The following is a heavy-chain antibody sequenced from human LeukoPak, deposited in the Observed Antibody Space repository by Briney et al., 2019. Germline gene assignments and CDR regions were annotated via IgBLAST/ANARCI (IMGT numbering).Heavy chain of an antibody. J-gene: IGHJ4*02. D-gene: IGHD3-22*01. V-gene: IGHV3-23*01. CDR3: AKRGVVIRVILVGFHKAAYYFDS. CDR1: GFTFSSYA. CDR2: ISDSAGGT. Sequence: PGGSLRFSCAASGFTFSSYAMSWVRQAPGKGLEWVAGISDSAGGTDYADSVRGRFTISRDNPKNTLYLQMNSLRAEDTAVYFCAKRGVVIRVILVGFHKAAYYFDSWGQGALVTVSS.